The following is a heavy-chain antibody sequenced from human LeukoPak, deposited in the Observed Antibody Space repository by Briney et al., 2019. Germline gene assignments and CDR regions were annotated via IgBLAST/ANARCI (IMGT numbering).Heavy chain of an antibody. J-gene: IGHJ5*02. V-gene: IGHV4-59*12. D-gene: IGHD3-22*01. CDR3: TRGYFDSSGHNSYAP. CDR1: GGSISSYY. Sequence: SETLSLTCTVSGGSISSYYWSWIRQPPGKGLEWIGYIYYSGSTNYNPSLKSRVTMSLDTSKKQFFLNLTSVTAADTAVYYCTRGYFDSSGHNSYAPWGQGTLVTVSS. CDR2: IYYSGST.